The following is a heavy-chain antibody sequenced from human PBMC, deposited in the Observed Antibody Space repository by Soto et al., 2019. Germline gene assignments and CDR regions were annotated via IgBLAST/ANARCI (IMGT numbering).Heavy chain of an antibody. CDR2: ISGSSGST. CDR1: GFTFSSYA. J-gene: IGHJ4*02. V-gene: IGHV3-23*01. CDR3: AKDYEGDTMVRGVTLFDY. D-gene: IGHD3-10*01. Sequence: GGSLRLSCAASGFTFSSYAMSWVRQAPGKGLEWVSAISGSSGSTYYADSVKGRFTISRDNSKNTLYLQMNSLRAEDTAVYYCAKDYEGDTMVRGVTLFDYWGQGTLVTVSS.